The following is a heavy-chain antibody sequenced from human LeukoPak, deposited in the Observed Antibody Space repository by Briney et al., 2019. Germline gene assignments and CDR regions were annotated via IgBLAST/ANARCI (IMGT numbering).Heavy chain of an antibody. D-gene: IGHD6-19*01. Sequence: ASVKVSRKASGYTFTSYGISWVRQAPGQGLEWMGWISAYNGNTNYAQKLQGRVTMTTDTSTSTAYMELRSLRSDDTAVYYCARGARISSGWYRPIDYWGQGTLVTVSS. CDR3: ARGARISSGWYRPIDY. J-gene: IGHJ4*02. V-gene: IGHV1-18*04. CDR1: GYTFTSYG. CDR2: ISAYNGNT.